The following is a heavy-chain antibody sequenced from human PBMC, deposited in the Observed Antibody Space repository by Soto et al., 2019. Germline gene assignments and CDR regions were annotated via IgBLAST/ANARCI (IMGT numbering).Heavy chain of an antibody. CDR1: GYSFNNYW. V-gene: IGHV5-51*01. CDR3: ARSTYYDILTGSYYYYAMDV. J-gene: IGHJ6*02. CDR2: IYPGDSGT. D-gene: IGHD3-9*01. Sequence: PGESLKISCKGSGYSFNNYWIGWVRQMPGKGLEWMGIIYPGDSGTRYSPSFQGQVTISADKSISTAYLHMNNLRAEDTAVYYCARSTYYDILTGSYYYYAMDVWGQGTTVTVSS.